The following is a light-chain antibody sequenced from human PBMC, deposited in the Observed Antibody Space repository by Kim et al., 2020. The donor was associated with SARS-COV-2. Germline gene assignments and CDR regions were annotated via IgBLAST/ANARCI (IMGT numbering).Light chain of an antibody. CDR1: QSVSSSF. Sequence: SPGERATLSCRASQSVSSSFLAWYQQKPGQAPRLLIYGASSRATGIPDRFSGSGSGTDFTLTISRLEPEDFAVYYCQQYGNSPTTFGQGTKVDIK. J-gene: IGKJ1*01. V-gene: IGKV3-20*01. CDR3: QQYGNSPTT. CDR2: GAS.